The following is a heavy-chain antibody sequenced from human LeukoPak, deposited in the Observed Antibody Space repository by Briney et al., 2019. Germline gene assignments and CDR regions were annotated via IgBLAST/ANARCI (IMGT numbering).Heavy chain of an antibody. CDR1: GGTFSSYA. J-gene: IGHJ4*02. CDR3: AREAPGDHCSSTSCSAMPLDY. Sequence: ASVKVSCKASGGTFSSYAISWVRQAPGQGLEWMGGIIPIFGTANYAQKFQGRVTITTDESTSTAYMELSSLRSEDTAVYYCAREAPGDHCSSTSCSAMPLDYWGQGTLVTVSS. CDR2: IIPIFGTA. V-gene: IGHV1-69*05. D-gene: IGHD2-2*01.